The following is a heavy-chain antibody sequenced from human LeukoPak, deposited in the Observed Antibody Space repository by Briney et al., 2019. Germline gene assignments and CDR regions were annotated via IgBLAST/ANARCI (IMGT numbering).Heavy chain of an antibody. CDR3: ASATSGYSYGYAFNY. D-gene: IGHD5-18*01. CDR2: INHSGST. Sequence: PSETLSLTCAVYGGSFSGYYWSWIRQPPGKGLEWIGEINHSGSTYYNPSLKSRVTISVDTSKNQFSLKLSSVTAADTAVYYCASATSGYSYGYAFNYWGQGTLVTVSS. V-gene: IGHV4-34*01. CDR1: GGSFSGYY. J-gene: IGHJ4*02.